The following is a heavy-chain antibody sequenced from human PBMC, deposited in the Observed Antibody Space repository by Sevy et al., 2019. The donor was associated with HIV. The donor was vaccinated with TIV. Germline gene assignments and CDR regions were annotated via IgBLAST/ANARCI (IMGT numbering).Heavy chain of an antibody. Sequence: GGSLRLSCAASGFTFSSYAMSWVRQAPGKGLEWVSAISGSGGRTYYADSVKGRFTISRDNSKNTLYLQMNSLRAEDTAVYYCAKDLSGGDSSHFDYWGQGTLVTVSS. V-gene: IGHV3-23*01. D-gene: IGHD3-22*01. CDR2: ISGSGGRT. J-gene: IGHJ4*02. CDR1: GFTFSSYA. CDR3: AKDLSGGDSSHFDY.